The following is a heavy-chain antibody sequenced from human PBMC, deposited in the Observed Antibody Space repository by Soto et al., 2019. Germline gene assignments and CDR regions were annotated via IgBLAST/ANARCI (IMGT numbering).Heavy chain of an antibody. V-gene: IGHV3-53*01. CDR1: GFTVSSNY. J-gene: IGHJ6*02. D-gene: IGHD1-26*01. Sequence: GGSLRLSCAASGFTVSSNYMSWVRQAPGKGLEWVSVIYSGGSTYNADSVKGRFTISRDNSKNTLYLQMDSPRAEDTAVYYCARGGSGYGMDVWGQGTTVTVSS. CDR2: IYSGGST. CDR3: ARGGSGYGMDV.